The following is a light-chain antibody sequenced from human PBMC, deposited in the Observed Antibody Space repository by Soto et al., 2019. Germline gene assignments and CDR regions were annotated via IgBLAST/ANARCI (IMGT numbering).Light chain of an antibody. CDR3: ATWDDSLNGYV. J-gene: IGLJ1*01. CDR2: SNN. V-gene: IGLV1-44*01. Sequence: QSVLTQTPSASATPGQRVTISCSGTNSNIGSNTITWYQQLPGTAPKRLIHSNNQRPSGVPDRFSASKSGTSASLAISGLQSEDEADYYCATWDDSLNGYVFXTGTKGTVL. CDR1: NSNIGSNT.